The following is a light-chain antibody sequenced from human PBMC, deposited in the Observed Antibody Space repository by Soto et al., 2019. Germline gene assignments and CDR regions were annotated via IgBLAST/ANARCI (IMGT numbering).Light chain of an antibody. Sequence: DIQMTQTPSSLSASVGDSVTITCRASQSISRYLNWYQQKXGKAPNXXIYVASSLQSEVPSRFSGSGSGTDFTLTITSLQPEDFATYYCQQSYGTPITFGQGTRLEI. J-gene: IGKJ5*01. CDR3: QQSYGTPIT. CDR2: VAS. CDR1: QSISRY. V-gene: IGKV1-39*01.